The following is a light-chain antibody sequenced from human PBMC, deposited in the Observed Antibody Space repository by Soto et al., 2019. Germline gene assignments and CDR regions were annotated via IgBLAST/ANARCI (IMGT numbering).Light chain of an antibody. CDR3: SSYTSSSTLV. V-gene: IGLV2-14*01. CDR2: EVS. J-gene: IGLJ1*01. CDR1: SSDVGGYNY. Sequence: LTQPASVSGSPGQSITISCTGTSSDVGGYNYVSWYQQHPGKAPELMIYEVSNRPSGVSNRFSGSKSGNTASLTISGLQAEDEADYYCSSYTSSSTLVFGTGTKVTVL.